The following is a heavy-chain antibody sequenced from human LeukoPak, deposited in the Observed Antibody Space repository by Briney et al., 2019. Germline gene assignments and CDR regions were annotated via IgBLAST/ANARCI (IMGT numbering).Heavy chain of an antibody. J-gene: IGHJ5*02. CDR3: ARVLGVLYDSSGYYYGVYPRENWFDP. D-gene: IGHD3-22*01. CDR1: GFTFSRYG. V-gene: IGHV3-23*01. CDR2: ISGSGGST. Sequence: GGSLRLSCAASGFTFSRYGMSWVRQAPGKGLEWVSTISGSGGSTYYADSVKGRFTISRDNAKNSLYLQMNSLRAEDTAVYYCARVLGVLYDSSGYYYGVYPRENWFDPWGQGTLVTVSS.